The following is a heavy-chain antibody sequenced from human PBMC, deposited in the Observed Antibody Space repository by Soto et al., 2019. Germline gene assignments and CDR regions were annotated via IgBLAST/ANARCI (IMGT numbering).Heavy chain of an antibody. Sequence: LRLSCTASGFTFGDYAMSWFRQAPGKGLRWVGFIRSKDFGGTRAYAASVKGRFTISRDDSKSIAYLQMNSLITEYTAVYYCSRVSCTSTNCLYSFDYWGQGTRVTVSS. CDR3: SRVSCTSTNCLYSFDY. D-gene: IGHD2-2*01. J-gene: IGHJ4*02. CDR2: IRSKDFGGTR. V-gene: IGHV3-49*03. CDR1: GFTFGDYA.